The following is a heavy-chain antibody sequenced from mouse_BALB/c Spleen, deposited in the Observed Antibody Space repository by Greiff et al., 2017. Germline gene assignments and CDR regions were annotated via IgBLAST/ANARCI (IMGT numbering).Heavy chain of an antibody. CDR3: ARLYGNYEEGAMDY. CDR2: IWWNDNK. J-gene: IGHJ4*01. D-gene: IGHD2-1*01. V-gene: IGHV8-11*01. CDR1: GFSLSTYGIG. Sequence: QVTLKESGPGILQPSQTLSLTCSFSGFSLSTYGIGVGWIRQPSGKGLEWLAHIWWNDNKYYNTALKSRLTISKDTSNNQVFLKIASVDTADTATYYCARLYGNYEEGAMDYWGQGTSVTVSS.